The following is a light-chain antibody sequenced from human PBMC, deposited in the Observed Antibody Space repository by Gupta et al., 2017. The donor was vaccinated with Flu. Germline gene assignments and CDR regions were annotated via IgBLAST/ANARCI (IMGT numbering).Light chain of an antibody. CDR2: DVT. V-gene: IGLV2-11*01. CDR1: SNAVGHSNR. CDR3: SSHAGRVTWV. J-gene: IGLJ1*01. Sequence: SSPTPPRSLPGSPGGPVTICFTRTSNAVGHSNRASWYEQRPGKAPKLILYDVTERPSGVPDRFSGSKSGNTASLTISGLQADDEADYYCSSHAGRVTWVFGTGTTVTVL.